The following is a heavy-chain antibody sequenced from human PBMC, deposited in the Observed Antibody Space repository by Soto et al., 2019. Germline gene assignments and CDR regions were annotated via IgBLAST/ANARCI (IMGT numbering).Heavy chain of an antibody. J-gene: IGHJ6*04. CDR1: DSSFSAYS. CDR2: ISFDGSNR. D-gene: IGHD6-13*01. Sequence: GGSLRLSCAASDSSFSAYSLHWVRQAPGKGLEWVAIISFDGSNRDYADSVKGRFTISRDNSKNTLYLQMNSLRAEDTAVYYCAKDISLYSSSWYLDYYYGMDVWGEGTTVPVSS. CDR3: AKDISLYSSSWYLDYYYGMDV. V-gene: IGHV3-30*01.